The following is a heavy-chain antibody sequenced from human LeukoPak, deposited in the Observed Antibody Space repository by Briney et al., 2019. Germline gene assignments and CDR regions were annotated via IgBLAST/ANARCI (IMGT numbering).Heavy chain of an antibody. Sequence: SQTLSLTCTVSGGSIITGNYWTWIRQPAGMGLEWIGRIHSSGTTYHSPSFKSRVTISADTSKNQFFLKVNFVTAADTAVYYCVRGGSAAGVFFDYWGQGIQATVSS. V-gene: IGHV4-61*02. CDR2: IHSSGTT. CDR1: GGSIITGNY. CDR3: VRGGSAAGVFFDY. J-gene: IGHJ4*02. D-gene: IGHD6-13*01.